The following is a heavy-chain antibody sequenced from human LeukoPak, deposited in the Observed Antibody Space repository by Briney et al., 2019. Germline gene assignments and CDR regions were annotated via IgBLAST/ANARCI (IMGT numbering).Heavy chain of an antibody. CDR3: ARVSSRRLPPSYSYDRRNYFDY. CDR2: IYHSGST. V-gene: IGHV4-34*01. D-gene: IGHD3-22*01. CDR1: GGSFSGYY. J-gene: IGHJ4*02. Sequence: ASETLSLTCAVYGGSFSGYYWSWVRQPPGKGLEWIGEIYHSGSTNYNPSLKSRVTISVDKSKNQFSLKLSSVTAADTAVYYCARVSSRRLPPSYSYDRRNYFDYWGQGTLVTVSS.